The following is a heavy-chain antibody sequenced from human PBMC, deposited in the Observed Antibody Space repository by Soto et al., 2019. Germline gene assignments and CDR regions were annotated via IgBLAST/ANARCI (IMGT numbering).Heavy chain of an antibody. CDR2: IYYSGST. CDR1: GGSISSYY. V-gene: IGHV4-59*01. D-gene: IGHD2-21*01. CDR3: AGDGCGDNGYFDY. J-gene: IGHJ4*02. Sequence: SETLSLTCTVSGGSISSYYWSWIRQPPGKGLEWIGYIYYSGSTNYNPSLKSRVTISVDTSKNQFSLKLSSVTAADTAVYYCAGDGCGDNGYFDYWGQGTLVTVSS.